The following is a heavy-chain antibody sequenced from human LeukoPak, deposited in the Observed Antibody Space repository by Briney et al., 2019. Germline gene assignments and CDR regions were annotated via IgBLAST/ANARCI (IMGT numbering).Heavy chain of an antibody. V-gene: IGHV3-48*03. CDR2: ISSSGTTK. CDR3: TRDGKGGSRVGYYFDY. Sequence: PGGSLRLSCAASGXTFSSYEVNWARQAPGQGLEWVSYISSSGTTKYYADSVKGRFTISRDNAKNSLYLQMNSLRAEDTGVYYCTRDGKGGSRVGYYFDYRGQGTLVTVSS. CDR1: GXTFSSYE. D-gene: IGHD1-14*01. J-gene: IGHJ4*02.